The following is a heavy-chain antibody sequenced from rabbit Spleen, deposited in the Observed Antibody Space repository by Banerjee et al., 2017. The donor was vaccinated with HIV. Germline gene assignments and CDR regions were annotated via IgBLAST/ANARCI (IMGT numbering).Heavy chain of an antibody. J-gene: IGHJ4*01. V-gene: IGHV1S40*01. CDR1: GVSFSSNHY. D-gene: IGHD4-2*01. CDR3: ARDGSLTDGAPDYFNL. CDR2: IEGGSSAKT. Sequence: QSLEESGGDLVKPGASLTLTCTASGVSFSSNHYMCWVRQAPGKGLEWIACIEGGSSAKTWYASWAKGRFTISKTSSTTVTLQLSRLTAADTATYLCARDGSLTDGAPDYFNLWGQGTLVTVS.